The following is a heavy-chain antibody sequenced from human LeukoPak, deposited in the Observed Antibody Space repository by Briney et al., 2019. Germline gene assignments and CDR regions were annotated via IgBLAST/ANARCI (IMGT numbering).Heavy chain of an antibody. CDR2: IYSGGAT. Sequence: GGSLRLSCAVSGFRVRSNYMRWVRQPPGKGLEWVSVIYSGGATKHADSVKGRFIISRDNSKNTLYLQMNNLRAEDTAVYYCAREKKCSGGSYYGDAFDIWGQGTMVTVSS. CDR3: AREKKCSGGSYYGDAFDI. V-gene: IGHV3-66*01. CDR1: GFRVRSNY. J-gene: IGHJ3*02. D-gene: IGHD2-15*01.